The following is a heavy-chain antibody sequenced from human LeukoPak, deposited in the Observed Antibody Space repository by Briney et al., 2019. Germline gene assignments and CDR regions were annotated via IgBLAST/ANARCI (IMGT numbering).Heavy chain of an antibody. CDR3: AKPSGSGVDY. V-gene: IGHV3-74*01. Sequence: PGGSLRLSCAASGFTFSTSWMHWVRQAPGKGLVWVSRINSDGSGTTYADSVKGRFTISRDNSKNTLYLQMNSVRSEDTALYYCAKPSGSGVDYWGQGTRVTVSS. CDR2: INSDGSGT. J-gene: IGHJ4*01. D-gene: IGHD1-26*01. CDR1: GFTFSTSW.